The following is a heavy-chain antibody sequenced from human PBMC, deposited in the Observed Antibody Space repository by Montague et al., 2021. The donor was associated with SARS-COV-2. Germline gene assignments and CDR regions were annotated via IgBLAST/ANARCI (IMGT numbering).Heavy chain of an antibody. J-gene: IGHJ6*02. D-gene: IGHD6-19*01. V-gene: IGHV4-4*07. CDR2: VCTSGRT. CDR3: ARDSRTSGWGYWYHGLDV. Sequence: SETLSLTCGVSGGSINSYYWSWVRQPARKGLELDWRVCTSGRTNHNPSLKIRVTISVDTSRNHLSIKLTSVTAADTAVYYCARDSRTSGWGYWYHGLDVWGQGTMVTVSS. CDR1: GGSINSYY.